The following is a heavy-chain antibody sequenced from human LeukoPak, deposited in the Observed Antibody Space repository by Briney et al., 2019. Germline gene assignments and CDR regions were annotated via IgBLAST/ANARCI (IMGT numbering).Heavy chain of an antibody. CDR3: ARDPSYGSGSRYAFDI. D-gene: IGHD3-10*01. CDR2: INPSGGST. V-gene: IGHV1-46*01. J-gene: IGHJ3*02. Sequence: ASVKVSCKASGYTFTSYYMHWVRQAPGQGLEWMGIINPSGGSTSYAQKFQGRVTMTRDMSTSTVYMELSSLRSEDTAVYYCARDPSYGSGSRYAFDIWGQGTMVNVSS. CDR1: GYTFTSYY.